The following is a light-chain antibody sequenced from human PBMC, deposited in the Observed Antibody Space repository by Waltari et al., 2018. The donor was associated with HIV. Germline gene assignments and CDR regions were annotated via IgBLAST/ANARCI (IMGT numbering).Light chain of an antibody. V-gene: IGLV1-47*01. J-gene: IGLJ3*02. CDR3: AAWTDIMSGWL. CDR1: TSTIASDS. Sequence: TQSPSASAAPGQRVTLPCPAVTSTIASDSIYWYQQVPGTAPKLLIFRGDQRPSGVPDRFSGSKSGASSSLAISGLQSDDEADYYCAAWTDIMSGWLFGGGTKLTVL. CDR2: RGD.